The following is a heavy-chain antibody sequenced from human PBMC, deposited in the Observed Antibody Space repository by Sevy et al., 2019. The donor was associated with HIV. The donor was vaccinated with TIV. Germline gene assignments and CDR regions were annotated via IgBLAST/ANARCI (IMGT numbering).Heavy chain of an antibody. J-gene: IGHJ6*02. CDR1: EFTFSSHW. D-gene: IGHD1-26*01. Sequence: GGSLRLSCAASEFTFSSHWMSWVRQAPGKGLEWVANIKQDGSEKYYVDSVKGRFTISRDNAKNSLYLQMNSLRAEDTAVYYCARSGGSYDYGMDVWGQGTTVTVSS. V-gene: IGHV3-7*01. CDR2: IKQDGSEK. CDR3: ARSGGSYDYGMDV.